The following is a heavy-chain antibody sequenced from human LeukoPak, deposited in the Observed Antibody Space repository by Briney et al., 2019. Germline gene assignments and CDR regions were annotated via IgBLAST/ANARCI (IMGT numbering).Heavy chain of an antibody. D-gene: IGHD3-10*01. CDR3: ATVRRYGSGSTPFDY. CDR2: IYYSGST. Sequence: SETLSLTCTVSGGSISSSSYYWGWIRQPPGKGLEWIGSIYYSGSTYYNPSLKSRVTISVDTSKNQFSLKLSSVTAADTAVYYCATVRRYGSGSTPFDYWGQGTLVTVSS. J-gene: IGHJ4*02. CDR1: GGSISSSSYY. V-gene: IGHV4-39*01.